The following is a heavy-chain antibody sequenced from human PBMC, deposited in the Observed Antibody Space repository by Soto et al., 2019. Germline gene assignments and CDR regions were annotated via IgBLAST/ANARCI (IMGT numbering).Heavy chain of an antibody. CDR3: ARTSNSRGNNYFYYGLDV. V-gene: IGHV3-53*01. J-gene: IGHJ6*02. D-gene: IGHD4-4*01. CDR2: PLCGGST. Sequence: WVPLCGGSTYYADSVRGRFTISRDSSKNTLHLQMNSLRAEDTAVYYCARTSNSRGNNYFYYGLDVWGQGTTVTVSS.